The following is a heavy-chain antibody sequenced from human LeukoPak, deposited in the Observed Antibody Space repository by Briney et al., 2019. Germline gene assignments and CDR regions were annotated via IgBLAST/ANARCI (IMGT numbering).Heavy chain of an antibody. V-gene: IGHV3-9*03. Sequence: QPGRSLRLSCSASGFSFDDYAMHWVRQAPGKGLEWVSGISWNSGSIDYADSVKGRFTISRDNAKNSLYLQMNSLRAEDMALYYCAKDGRRRSGAVSGSYYDLDYWGQGTLVTVSS. J-gene: IGHJ4*02. CDR2: ISWNSGSI. D-gene: IGHD1-26*01. CDR1: GFSFDDYA. CDR3: AKDGRRRSGAVSGSYYDLDY.